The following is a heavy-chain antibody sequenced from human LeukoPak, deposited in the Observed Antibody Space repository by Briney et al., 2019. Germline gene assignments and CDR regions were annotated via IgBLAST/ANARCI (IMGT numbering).Heavy chain of an antibody. CDR3: ARDGPALDP. J-gene: IGHJ5*02. Sequence: SETLSLTCTVSGGSISSGSYYWSWIRQPAGKGLEWIGRIYTSGSTNYNPSLKSRVTISVDTSKNRFSLKLSSVTAADTAVYYCARDGPALDPWGQGTLVTVSS. V-gene: IGHV4-61*02. CDR1: GGSISSGSYY. CDR2: IYTSGST.